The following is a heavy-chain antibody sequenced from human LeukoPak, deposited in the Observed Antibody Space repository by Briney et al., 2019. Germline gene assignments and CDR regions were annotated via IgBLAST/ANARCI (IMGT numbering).Heavy chain of an antibody. V-gene: IGHV4-34*01. D-gene: IGHD3-10*01. CDR1: GGSFSGYY. Sequence: SETLCLTCAVYGGSFSGYYWSWLRQPPGKGLEWIGEINHSGSTNYNPSLKSRVTISVDTSKNQFSLKLSSVTAADTAVYYCARRRDMVRGVIMAKKAYYFAYWGQGTLVTVSS. CDR3: ARRRDMVRGVIMAKKAYYFAY. CDR2: INHSGST. J-gene: IGHJ4*02.